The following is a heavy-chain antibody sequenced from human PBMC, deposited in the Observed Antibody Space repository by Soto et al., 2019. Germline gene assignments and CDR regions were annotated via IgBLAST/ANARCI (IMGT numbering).Heavy chain of an antibody. Sequence: GGPLRLSCAASGFTFSSYSMNWVRQAPGKGLEWVSYISSSSSTIYYADSVKGRFTISRDNAKNSLYLQMNSLRAEDTAVYYCARVPSGIAARLGGFDPWGQGTLVTVSS. D-gene: IGHD6-13*01. CDR3: ARVPSGIAARLGGFDP. CDR2: ISSSSSTI. V-gene: IGHV3-48*01. J-gene: IGHJ5*02. CDR1: GFTFSSYS.